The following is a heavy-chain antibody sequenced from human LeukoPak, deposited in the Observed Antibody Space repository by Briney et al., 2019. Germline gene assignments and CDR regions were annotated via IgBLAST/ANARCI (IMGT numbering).Heavy chain of an antibody. CDR3: ARDSLAGDY. Sequence: GGSLRLSCAASGFTFSSYSMNWVRQAPGKGLEWVSYISSSSTRYYADSVKGRFTISRDNAKNSLFLQMNSLRDEDTAVYYCARDSLAGDYWGQGAMVTVSS. V-gene: IGHV3-48*02. CDR1: GFTFSSYS. CDR2: ISSSSTR. J-gene: IGHJ4*02.